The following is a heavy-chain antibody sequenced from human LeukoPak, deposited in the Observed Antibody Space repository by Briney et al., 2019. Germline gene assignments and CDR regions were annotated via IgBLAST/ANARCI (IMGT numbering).Heavy chain of an antibody. J-gene: IGHJ4*02. CDR2: IRYDGNNK. V-gene: IGHV3-30*02. Sequence: GGSLRLSCGASGFTFSNYGMLWVRQAPGKGLDWVAFIRYDGNNKLYADSVKGRFTISRDNSTNTLYLHINSLRAEDTAVYYCVKDNPLDYWGQGTLVIVSS. CDR1: GFTFSNYG. D-gene: IGHD1-14*01. CDR3: VKDNPLDY.